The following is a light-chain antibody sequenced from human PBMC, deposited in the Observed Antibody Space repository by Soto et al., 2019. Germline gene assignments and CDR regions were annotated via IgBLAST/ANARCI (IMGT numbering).Light chain of an antibody. J-gene: IGKJ5*01. CDR2: GVS. CDR1: QSVSSSY. V-gene: IGKV3-20*01. CDR3: HHYVNSPPIT. Sequence: EIVLTQSPGTLSLSPGERATLSCRASQSVSSSYLAWYQQKPGQAPRLLIYGVSSRATGIPDRFSGSGSGTDFTLTISRLEPEDFAVYYCHHYVNSPPITFGHGTRLAIK.